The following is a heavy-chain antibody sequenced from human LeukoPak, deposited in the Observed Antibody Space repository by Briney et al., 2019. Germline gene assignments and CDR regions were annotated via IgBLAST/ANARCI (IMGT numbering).Heavy chain of an antibody. V-gene: IGHV3-30*03. CDR3: ASSGDGNGDYEDY. Sequence: GGSLRLSCAASGFTFSSYGMHWVRQAPGKGLEWVAFISYDGSNKYYADSVKGRFTISRDNSKNTLYLQMNSLRAEDTAVYYCASSGDGNGDYEDYWGQGTLVTVSS. CDR2: ISYDGSNK. J-gene: IGHJ4*02. CDR1: GFTFSSYG. D-gene: IGHD4-17*01.